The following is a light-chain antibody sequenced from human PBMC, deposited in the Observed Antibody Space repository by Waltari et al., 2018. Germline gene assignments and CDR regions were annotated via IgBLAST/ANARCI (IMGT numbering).Light chain of an antibody. CDR1: QSVSSD. Sequence: EIVLTQSPATLSLSPGERATLACRASQSVSSDLAWYQLKPSQAPRLLISDVSNRATGIPARFSGSGSETDFTLTISTLEPEDFALYYCQQRRSWPLTFGGGTKVEIK. CDR2: DVS. J-gene: IGKJ4*01. V-gene: IGKV3-11*01. CDR3: QQRRSWPLT.